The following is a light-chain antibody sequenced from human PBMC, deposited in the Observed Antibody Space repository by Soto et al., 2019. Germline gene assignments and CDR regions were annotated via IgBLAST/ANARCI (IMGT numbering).Light chain of an antibody. CDR3: SSYTSSSTDV. CDR1: SSDVGGYNR. Sequence: QSALTQPPSVSGSPGQSVTISCTGTSSDVGGYNRVSWYQQPPGTAPKLIIYEVNNRPSGVPDRFSGSNSDNTASLTISGLQAEDESEYYCSSYTSSSTDVFGTGTKLTVL. V-gene: IGLV2-18*02. CDR2: EVN. J-gene: IGLJ1*01.